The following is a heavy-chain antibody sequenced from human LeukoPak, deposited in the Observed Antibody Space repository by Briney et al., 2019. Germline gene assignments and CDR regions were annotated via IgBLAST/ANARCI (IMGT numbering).Heavy chain of an antibody. CDR2: INPNSGGT. J-gene: IGHJ5*02. Sequence: ASVKVSCKAAGDTFTGYYMHWVRQAPGQGLEWWGWINPNSGGTNYAQKFQGRVTMTRDTSISTAYMELSRLRSDDTAVYYCARPLGSWYLNWFDPWGQGTLVTVSS. V-gene: IGHV1-2*02. D-gene: IGHD6-13*01. CDR3: ARPLGSWYLNWFDP. CDR1: GDTFTGYY.